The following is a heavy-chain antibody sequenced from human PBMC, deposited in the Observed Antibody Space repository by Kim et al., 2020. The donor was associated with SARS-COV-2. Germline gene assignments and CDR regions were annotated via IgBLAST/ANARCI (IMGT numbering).Heavy chain of an antibody. D-gene: IGHD2-15*01. CDR2: ISYDGSNK. V-gene: IGHV3-30*18. CDR3: AKDPYCSGGSCYSVEVDY. CDR1: GFTFSSSG. J-gene: IGHJ4*02. Sequence: GGSLRLSCAASGFTFSSSGMHWVRQAPGKGLEWVAVISYDGSNKYYADSVKGRFTISRDNSKNTLYLQMNSLRAEDTAVYYCAKDPYCSGGSCYSVEVDYWGQGTLVTVSS.